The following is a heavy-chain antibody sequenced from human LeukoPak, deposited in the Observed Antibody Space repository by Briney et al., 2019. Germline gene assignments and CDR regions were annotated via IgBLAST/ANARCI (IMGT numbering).Heavy chain of an antibody. V-gene: IGHV3-23*01. CDR2: ISGSGGST. Sequence: GGSLRLSCAASGFTFSSYAMSWARQAPGKGLEWVSAISGSGGSTNYADSVKGRFTISRDNSKHTLYLQMNSLRAEDTAVYYCAKDIPIAGIVGATSAMFDYWGQGTLVTVSS. D-gene: IGHD1-26*01. CDR1: GFTFSSYA. J-gene: IGHJ4*02. CDR3: AKDIPIAGIVGATSAMFDY.